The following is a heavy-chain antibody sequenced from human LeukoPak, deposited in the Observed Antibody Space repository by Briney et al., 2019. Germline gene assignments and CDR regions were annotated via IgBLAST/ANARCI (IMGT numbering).Heavy chain of an antibody. CDR2: IASDGSST. Sequence: GGSLRLSCAASGFTFSSYWMNWVRQAPGKGLVWVSRIASDGSSTTYADSVKGRFSISRDNAKNTLYLQMNSLRDEDTAVYYCASSGSYRFDYWGQGTLVTVSS. CDR3: ASSGSYRFDY. J-gene: IGHJ4*02. D-gene: IGHD1-26*01. V-gene: IGHV3-74*01. CDR1: GFTFSSYW.